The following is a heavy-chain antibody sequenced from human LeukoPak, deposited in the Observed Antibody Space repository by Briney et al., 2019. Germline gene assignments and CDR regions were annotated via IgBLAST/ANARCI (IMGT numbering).Heavy chain of an antibody. CDR3: ARVFRGTLGWDYMDV. CDR1: GGSISSGDYY. V-gene: IGHV4-30-4*01. Sequence: SQTLSLTCTVSGGSISSGDYYWSWIRQPPGKGLEWIGYIYYIGNTFYNPSLKSRVTISVDTSKNQFSLKLSSVTAADTAVYYCARVFRGTLGWDYMDVWGKGTTVTVSS. D-gene: IGHD3-9*01. J-gene: IGHJ6*03. CDR2: IYYIGNT.